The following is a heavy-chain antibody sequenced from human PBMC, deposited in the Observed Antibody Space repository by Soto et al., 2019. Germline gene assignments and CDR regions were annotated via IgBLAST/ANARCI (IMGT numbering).Heavy chain of an antibody. CDR1: GGSVSSGSYY. CDR3: ARGRAIAAAGTRWFDP. CDR2: IYYSGST. D-gene: IGHD6-13*01. Sequence: QVQLQESGPGLVKPSETLSLTCTVSGGSVSSGSYYWSWIRQPPGKGLEWIGYIYYSGSTNYNPSLKSRVTISVDTSKNQFSLKLSSVTAADTAVYYCARGRAIAAAGTRWFDPWGQGTLVTVSS. J-gene: IGHJ5*02. V-gene: IGHV4-61*01.